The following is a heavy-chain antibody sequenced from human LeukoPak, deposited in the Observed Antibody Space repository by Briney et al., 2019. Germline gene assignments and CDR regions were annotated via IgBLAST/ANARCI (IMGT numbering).Heavy chain of an antibody. J-gene: IGHJ3*02. CDR1: GGSISSSSYY. D-gene: IGHD6-13*01. CDR2: IYYSGST. CDR3: ASVVFRYSSSWYGTAFDI. Sequence: SETLSLTCTVSGGSISSSSYYWGWIRQPPGKGLEWLGSIYYSGSTYYNPSLKSRVTISVDTSKNHFSLTLSSLTAADTAVYYCASVVFRYSSSWYGTAFDIWGQGTMVTVSS. V-gene: IGHV4-39*01.